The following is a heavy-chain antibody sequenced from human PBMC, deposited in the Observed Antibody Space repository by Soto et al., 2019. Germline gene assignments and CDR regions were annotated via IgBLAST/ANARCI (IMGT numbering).Heavy chain of an antibody. CDR3: AKGAVTTIFAYFDY. CDR2: ISWNSGNI. Sequence: EVHLVESGGGLVQPGRSLRLSCAASGFTFDDYAMHWVRQVPGKGLEWVSSISWNSGNIVYADSVKGRFTISRDSANKSLYLQMTSLKTEDTALYYCAKGAVTTIFAYFDYWSQGTLVTVSS. J-gene: IGHJ4*02. CDR1: GFTFDDYA. D-gene: IGHD3-3*01. V-gene: IGHV3-9*01.